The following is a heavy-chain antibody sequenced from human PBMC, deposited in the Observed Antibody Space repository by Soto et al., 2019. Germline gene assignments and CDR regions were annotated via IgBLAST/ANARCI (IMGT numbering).Heavy chain of an antibody. Sequence: SGNGCCKASGGTFSSYATSWVRQAPGQGLEWMGGIIPIFGTANYAQKFQGRVTITADESTSTAYMELSSLRSEDTAVYYCAFYGDVHYYYYGMDVWGQGTTVTVSS. CDR1: GGTFSSYA. J-gene: IGHJ6*02. CDR2: IIPIFGTA. D-gene: IGHD4-17*01. CDR3: AFYGDVHYYYYGMDV. V-gene: IGHV1-69*13.